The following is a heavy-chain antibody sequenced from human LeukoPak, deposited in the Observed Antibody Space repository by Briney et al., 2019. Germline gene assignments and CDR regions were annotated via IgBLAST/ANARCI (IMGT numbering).Heavy chain of an antibody. CDR3: PTVAPAASAVAI. CDR2: FDPEDGET. D-gene: IGHD6-25*01. Sequence: ASVKVSCKVSGYTLTELSMHWVRQAPGKGLEWMGGFDPEDGETIYAQKFQGRVTMTEDTSTDTAYMELNSLRSEDTAGRYCPTVAPAASAVAIWGQGTMVTVSS. V-gene: IGHV1-24*01. CDR1: GYTLTELS. J-gene: IGHJ3*02.